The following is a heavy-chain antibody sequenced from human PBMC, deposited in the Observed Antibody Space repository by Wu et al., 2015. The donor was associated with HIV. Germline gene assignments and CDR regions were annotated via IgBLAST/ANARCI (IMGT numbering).Heavy chain of an antibody. Sequence: QVQLVQSGAEVKKPGASVKVSCKASGYTFTSYDINWVRQATGQGLEWMGWMNPNSGNTGYAQKFQGRVTMTRNTSISTAYMELSSLRSEDTAVYYCARFIYSRYYYDSSGLAGDAFDIWGQGTMVTVSS. V-gene: IGHV1-8*01. CDR3: ARFIYSRYYYDSSGLAGDAFDI. J-gene: IGHJ3*02. D-gene: IGHD3-22*01. CDR1: GYTFTSYD. CDR2: MNPNSGNT.